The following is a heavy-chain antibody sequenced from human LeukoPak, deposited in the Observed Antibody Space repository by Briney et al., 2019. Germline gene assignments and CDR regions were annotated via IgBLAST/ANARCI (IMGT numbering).Heavy chain of an antibody. D-gene: IGHD5-18*01. V-gene: IGHV3-30-3*01. CDR1: GFTFSNYA. J-gene: IGHJ4*02. CDR3: ARGGGDTAMVSLGY. CDR2: ISYDGSIK. Sequence: PGGSLRLSCAASGFTFSNYALHWVRQAPGKGLEWVAVISYDGSIKYYADSVKGRFTISRDNSKNTLYLQTNSLRAEDTAVYYCARGGGDTAMVSLGYWGQGTLVTVSS.